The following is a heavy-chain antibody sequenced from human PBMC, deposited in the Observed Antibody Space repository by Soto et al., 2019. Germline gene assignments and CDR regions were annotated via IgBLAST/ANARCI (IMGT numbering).Heavy chain of an antibody. CDR2: ISYDGSNK. J-gene: IGHJ6*02. Sequence: GGSLRLSCAASGFTFSSYAMHWVRQAPGKGLEWVAVISYDGSNKYYADSVKGRFTISRDNSKNTLYLQMNSLRAEGTAVYYCARDPPRYSSSWYRIRSVEYYYYGMDVWGQGTTVTVSS. CDR1: GFTFSSYA. CDR3: ARDPPRYSSSWYRIRSVEYYYYGMDV. V-gene: IGHV3-30-3*01. D-gene: IGHD6-13*01.